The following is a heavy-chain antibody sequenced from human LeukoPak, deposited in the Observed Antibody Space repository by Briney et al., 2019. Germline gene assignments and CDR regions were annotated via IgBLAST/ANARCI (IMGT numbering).Heavy chain of an antibody. Sequence: GGSLRLSCAASGFTFSSYWMTRVRQAPGKGLEWVANIKQDASERYYVDSVKGRFTISRDNAKNSLYLRMNSLRAEDTAVYYCATPTAGTWHFDYWGQGTLVTVSS. CDR3: ATPTAGTWHFDY. CDR2: IKQDASER. CDR1: GFTFSSYW. V-gene: IGHV3-7*01. J-gene: IGHJ4*02. D-gene: IGHD1-1*01.